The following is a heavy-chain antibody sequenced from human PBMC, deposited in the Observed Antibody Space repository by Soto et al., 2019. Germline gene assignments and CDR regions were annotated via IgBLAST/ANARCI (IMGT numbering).Heavy chain of an antibody. J-gene: IGHJ3*02. Sequence: SETLSLTCTVSGGSISSYYWSWIRQPPGKGLEWIGYIYYSGSTNYNPSLKSRVTISVDTSKNQFSLKLSSVTAADTAVYYCARHRSGYDYLDAFDIWGQGTMVTVSS. CDR2: IYYSGST. CDR1: GGSISSYY. CDR3: ARHRSGYDYLDAFDI. D-gene: IGHD5-12*01. V-gene: IGHV4-59*08.